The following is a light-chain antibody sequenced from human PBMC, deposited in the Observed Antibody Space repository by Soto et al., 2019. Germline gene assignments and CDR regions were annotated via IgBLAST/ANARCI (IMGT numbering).Light chain of an antibody. J-gene: IGKJ1*01. CDR2: VAS. V-gene: IGKV3-15*01. CDR3: QQYGSSPQT. Sequence: EIVMTQSPATLSVSPGERATLSCRASQSVSSNLAWYQQKPGQAPRLLIYVASTRATGIPARFSGSGSGTDFTLAISRLEPEDFAVYYCQQYGSSPQTFXQGTKADIK. CDR1: QSVSSN.